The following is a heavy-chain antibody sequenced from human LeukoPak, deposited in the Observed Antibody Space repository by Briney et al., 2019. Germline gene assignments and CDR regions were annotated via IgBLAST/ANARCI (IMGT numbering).Heavy chain of an antibody. Sequence: ASVKVSCKASGYTFTSYGISWVRQAPGQGLEWMGIINPSGGSTSYAQKFQGRVTMTRDTSTSTVYMELSSLRSEDTAVYYCARKRGWGYCSSTSCSKGWFDPWGQGTLVTVSS. J-gene: IGHJ5*02. D-gene: IGHD2-2*01. CDR3: ARKRGWGYCSSTSCSKGWFDP. CDR2: INPSGGST. CDR1: GYTFTSYG. V-gene: IGHV1-46*01.